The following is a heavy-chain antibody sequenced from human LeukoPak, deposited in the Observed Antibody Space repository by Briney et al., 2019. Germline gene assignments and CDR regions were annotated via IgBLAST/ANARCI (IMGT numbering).Heavy chain of an antibody. D-gene: IGHD3-22*01. CDR1: GGTFSSYA. CDR2: IIPIFGTA. CDR3: ARVGYYDSSGYFDY. V-gene: IGHV1-69*05. J-gene: IGHJ4*02. Sequence: SVKVSCKASGGTFSSYAISWVRQAPGQGLEWMGRIIPIFGTANYAQKFQGRVTITTDESTSTAYMELSSLRSEDTAVYYCARVGYYDSSGYFDYWGQGTLVTVSS.